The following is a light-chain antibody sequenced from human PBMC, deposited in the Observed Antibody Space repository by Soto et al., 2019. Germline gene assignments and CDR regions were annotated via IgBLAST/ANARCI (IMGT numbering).Light chain of an antibody. Sequence: EIVMTQSPVTLSASPGESATLSCRASQSVDNNVAWYQQKPGQAPRLLIVGSFARATGIPARFSGSGSGSEFTLTISGLQSEDSATYYCQQYERYSTFGQGTKVDIK. V-gene: IGKV3-15*01. CDR1: QSVDNN. CDR3: QQYERYST. CDR2: GSF. J-gene: IGKJ1*01.